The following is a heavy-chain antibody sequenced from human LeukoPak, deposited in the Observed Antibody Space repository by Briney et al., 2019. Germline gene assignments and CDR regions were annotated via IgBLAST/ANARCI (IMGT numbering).Heavy chain of an antibody. CDR2: MNPNSGNT. V-gene: IGHV1-8*02. CDR1: GYTFTSYD. Sequence: GASVKVSCKASGYTFTSYDINWVRQATGQGLEWMGWMNPNSGNTGYAQKFQGRVTMTRDTSTSTVYMELSSLRSEDTAVYYCARGATRRGNSSSSNWFDPWGQGTLVTVSS. J-gene: IGHJ5*02. CDR3: ARGATRRGNSSSSNWFDP. D-gene: IGHD6-13*01.